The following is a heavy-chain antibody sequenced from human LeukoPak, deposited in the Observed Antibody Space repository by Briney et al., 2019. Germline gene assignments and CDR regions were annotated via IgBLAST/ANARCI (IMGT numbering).Heavy chain of an antibody. V-gene: IGHV1-46*01. CDR1: GYTFTSYY. CDR3: ARDGVCGGDCYLPYYMDV. CDR2: INPSGGST. Sequence: ASVKVSCKASGYTFTSYYMHWVRQAPGQGLEWMGIINPSGGSTSYAQKFQGRVTMTRDTSTSTVYMELSSLRSEDTAVYYCARDGVCGGDCYLPYYMDVWGKGTTVTVSS. J-gene: IGHJ6*03. D-gene: IGHD2-21*02.